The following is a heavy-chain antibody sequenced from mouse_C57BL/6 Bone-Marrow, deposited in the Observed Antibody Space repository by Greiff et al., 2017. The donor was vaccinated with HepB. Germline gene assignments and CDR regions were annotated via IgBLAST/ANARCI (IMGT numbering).Heavy chain of an antibody. D-gene: IGHD2-1*01. V-gene: IGHV14-4*01. CDR2: IYPENGDT. CDR1: GFNIKDDY. Sequence: VHVKQSGAELVRPGASVKLSCTASGFNIKDDYMHWVKQRPEQGLEWIGWIYPENGDTEYASKFKGKATITADTSSNTAYLQLSSLTSEDTAVYYCTTAGNHGDYWGQGTTLTVSS. CDR3: TTAGNHGDY. J-gene: IGHJ2*01.